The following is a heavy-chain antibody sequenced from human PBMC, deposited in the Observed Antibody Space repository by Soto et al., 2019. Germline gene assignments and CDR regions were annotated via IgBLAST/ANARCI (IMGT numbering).Heavy chain of an antibody. CDR1: GYTFTSYA. CDR3: ARGPGGPDGPGDY. CDR2: INAGNGNT. V-gene: IGHV1-3*01. J-gene: IGHJ4*02. D-gene: IGHD2-15*01. Sequence: QVQLVQSGAEVXXPGASVKVSCKASGYTFTSYAMHWVRQAPGQRLEWMGSINAGNGNTKYSQKFQGRVTITRDTSATTAHMQLSSLRSEDTAVDYCARGPGGPDGPGDYWGQGTLVTVPS.